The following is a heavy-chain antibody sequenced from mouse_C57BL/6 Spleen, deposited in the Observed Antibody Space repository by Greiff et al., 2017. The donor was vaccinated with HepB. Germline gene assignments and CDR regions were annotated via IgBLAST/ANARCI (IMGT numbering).Heavy chain of an antibody. CDR3: SRKDDYDEGGYAMDY. V-gene: IGHV14-2*01. D-gene: IGHD2-4*01. J-gene: IGHJ4*01. CDR1: GFNIKDYY. CDR2: IAPEDGET. Sequence: EVQLQQSGAELVKPGASVKLSCTASGFNIKDYYMHWVKQRTEQGLEWIGRIAPEDGETKYAPKFQGKATITADTTSHTAYLQRSCLTSEDTAVYYCSRKDDYDEGGYAMDYWGQGTSVTVSS.